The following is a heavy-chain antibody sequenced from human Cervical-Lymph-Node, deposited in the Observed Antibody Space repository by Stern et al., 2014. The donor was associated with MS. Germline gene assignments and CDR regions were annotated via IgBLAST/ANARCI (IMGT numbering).Heavy chain of an antibody. J-gene: IGHJ4*02. CDR2: INAGNGNT. Sequence: VQLVQSGAEVKKPGASVKVSCKASGYTFTSYAMHWVRPAPGQRLEWMGWINAGNGNTKYSQKFQGRVTITRDTSASTAYMELSSLRSEDTAVYYCARNRVWGGTDYWGQGTLVTVSS. CDR1: GYTFTSYA. CDR3: ARNRVWGGTDY. V-gene: IGHV1-3*01. D-gene: IGHD3-16*01.